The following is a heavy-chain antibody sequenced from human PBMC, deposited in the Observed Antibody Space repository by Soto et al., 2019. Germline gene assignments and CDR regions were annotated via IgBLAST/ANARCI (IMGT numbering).Heavy chain of an antibody. J-gene: IGHJ3*02. D-gene: IGHD3-22*01. CDR3: ARVGYFYDSSGQKDAFDI. Sequence: QVQLVESGGGVVQPGRSLRLSCAASGFTFSSYGMHWVRQAPGKGLDRVAVIWYDGSNKYYADSVKGRFTISRDNSKNTLYLRMNSLRAEDTAVYYWARVGYFYDSSGQKDAFDIWGQGTMVTVSS. CDR1: GFTFSSYG. CDR2: IWYDGSNK. V-gene: IGHV3-33*01.